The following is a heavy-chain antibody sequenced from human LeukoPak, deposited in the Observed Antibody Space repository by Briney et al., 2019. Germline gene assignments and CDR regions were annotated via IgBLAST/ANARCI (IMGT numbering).Heavy chain of an antibody. V-gene: IGHV3-53*01. D-gene: IGHD2-2*01. Sequence: GGSLRLSCVASGFAVSSDHMNWVRQAPGKGLEWVSIIYIAGTTHYADPVKGRFTISRDNSINTVYLQMNSLRAEDTAVYYCARDSNSHYYFDYWGQGTLVTVSS. J-gene: IGHJ4*02. CDR3: ARDSNSHYYFDY. CDR1: GFAVSSDH. CDR2: IYIAGTT.